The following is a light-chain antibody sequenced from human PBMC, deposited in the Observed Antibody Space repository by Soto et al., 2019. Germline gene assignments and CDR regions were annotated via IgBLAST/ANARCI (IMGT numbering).Light chain of an antibody. Sequence: DIQMNQSPSTLSASVGDRVTITCRASQSISSWLAWYQQKPGKAPKVLIYKASNLQSGVPSRFSGSGSGTDFTLTISSLQPDDFATYYCQQCNSYPPTFGQGTTVDIK. CDR3: QQCNSYPPT. V-gene: IGKV1-5*03. CDR1: QSISSW. J-gene: IGKJ1*01. CDR2: KAS.